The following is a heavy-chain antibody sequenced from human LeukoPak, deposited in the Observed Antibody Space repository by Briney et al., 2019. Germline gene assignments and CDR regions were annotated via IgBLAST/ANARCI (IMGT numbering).Heavy chain of an antibody. J-gene: IGHJ4*02. CDR2: IRYDGTKT. D-gene: IGHD3-22*01. V-gene: IGHV3-30*02. CDR3: VRDDDRPDNGLDY. CDR1: KFRFSDYG. Sequence: GGSLRLSCSASKFRFSDYGMHWVRQAPGKGLEWVAFIRYDGTKTNYAESVRGRFTISRDNSKNTLYLQMNSLRAEDTAVYYCVRDDDRPDNGLDYWGQGTLVTVSS.